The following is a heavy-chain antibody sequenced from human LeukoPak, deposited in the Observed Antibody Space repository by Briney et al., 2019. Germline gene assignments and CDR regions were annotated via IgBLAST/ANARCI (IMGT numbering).Heavy chain of an antibody. CDR2: INSDGSST. CDR1: GFTFSNYW. D-gene: IGHD1-1*01. V-gene: IGHV3-74*01. J-gene: IGHJ4*02. Sequence: GGSLRLSCAASGFTFSNYWMHWVRQAPGKGLVWVSRINSDGSSTDYADSVKGRFTISRDNAENTLYLQMNSLKTEDTAVYYCTTTVLDYWGQGTLVTVSS. CDR3: TTTVLDY.